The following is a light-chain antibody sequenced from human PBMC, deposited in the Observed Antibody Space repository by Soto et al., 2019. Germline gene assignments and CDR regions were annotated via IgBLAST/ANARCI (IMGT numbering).Light chain of an antibody. V-gene: IGKV3-20*01. CDR1: QTVRSTY. CDR3: QQYGSSPIT. CDR2: DTS. Sequence: EIVLTQSPGTVSLSPGERATLSCRASQTVRSTYFAWYQQKRGQAPRLLIYDTSIRATGIPDRFSGSGSGTDFTLTISRLEPEDFVVYYCQQYGSSPITFGQGTRLEIK. J-gene: IGKJ5*01.